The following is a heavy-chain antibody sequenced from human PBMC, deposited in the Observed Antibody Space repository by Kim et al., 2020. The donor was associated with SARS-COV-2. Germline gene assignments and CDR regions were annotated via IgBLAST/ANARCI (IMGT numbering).Heavy chain of an antibody. V-gene: IGHV1-2*02. CDR3: AREIRLAHSNWFDP. Sequence: ASVKVSCKASGYTFTGYYMHWVRQAPGQGLEWMGGINPNSGGTNYAQKFQGRVTMTRDTSISTAYMELSRLRSDDTAVYYCAREIRLAHSNWFDPWGQGTLVTVSS. J-gene: IGHJ5*02. D-gene: IGHD5-18*01. CDR2: INPNSGGT. CDR1: GYTFTGYY.